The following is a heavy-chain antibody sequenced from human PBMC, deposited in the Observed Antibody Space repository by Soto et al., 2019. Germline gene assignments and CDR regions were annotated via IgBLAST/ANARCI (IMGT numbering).Heavy chain of an antibody. Sequence: GGSLRLSCAASGFTFSSYAMSWVRQAPGKGLEWVSAISGSGGSTYYADYVKGRFTISRDNSKNTLYLQMNSLRAEDTAVYYCAKDRAIGYCSSTSCYWDYMDVWGKGTTVTVSS. CDR2: ISGSGGST. CDR3: AKDRAIGYCSSTSCYWDYMDV. J-gene: IGHJ6*03. CDR1: GFTFSSYA. D-gene: IGHD2-2*01. V-gene: IGHV3-23*01.